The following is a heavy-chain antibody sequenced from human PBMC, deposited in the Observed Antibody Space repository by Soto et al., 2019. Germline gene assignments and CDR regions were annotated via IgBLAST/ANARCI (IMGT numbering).Heavy chain of an antibody. CDR1: GFTFSGSA. CDR2: IRSKANSYAT. CDR3: TRREYSSPKHGKYYYYMDV. V-gene: IGHV3-73*01. D-gene: IGHD6-6*01. Sequence: GGSLRLSCAASGFTFSGSAMHWVRQASGKGLEWVGRIRSKANSYATAYAASVKGRFTISRDDSKNTAYLQMNSLKTEDTAVYYCTRREYSSPKHGKYYYYMDVWGKGTTVTVSS. J-gene: IGHJ6*03.